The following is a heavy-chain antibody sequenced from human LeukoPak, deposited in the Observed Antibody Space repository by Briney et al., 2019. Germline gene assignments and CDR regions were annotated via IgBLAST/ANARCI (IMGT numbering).Heavy chain of an antibody. D-gene: IGHD2-2*01. V-gene: IGHV4-59*08. J-gene: IGHJ5*02. CDR3: ARRHCSSTSCFASAFDP. Sequence: SETLSLTCTVSGGSTSSYYWNWIRQPPGKGLEWIGYIYYSGSTNYNPSLKSRVSISVDTSKNQFSLKLKSATAADTAIYYCARRHCSSTSCFASAFDPWGQGTLATVSS. CDR1: GGSTSSYY. CDR2: IYYSGST.